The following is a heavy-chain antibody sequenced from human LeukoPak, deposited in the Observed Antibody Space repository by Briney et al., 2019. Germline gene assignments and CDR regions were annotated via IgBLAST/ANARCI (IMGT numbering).Heavy chain of an antibody. J-gene: IGHJ1*01. V-gene: IGHV4-59*13. Sequence: SKTLSLTCTVSGGSITSYDWSWIRQSPGMGLEWIGYIQFNGNNGDTNYNPSLKSRASISVDTSKNHFSLNLTSVTAADTAVYFCAYCGGDCYAAEYFQEWGQGTLVIVSS. CDR2: IQFNGNNGDT. CDR3: AYCGGDCYAAEYFQE. D-gene: IGHD2-21*02. CDR1: GGSITSYD.